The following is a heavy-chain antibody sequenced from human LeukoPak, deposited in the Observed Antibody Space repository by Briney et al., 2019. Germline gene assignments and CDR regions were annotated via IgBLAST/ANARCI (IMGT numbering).Heavy chain of an antibody. D-gene: IGHD3-3*01. CDR3: ARANYDFRPDAFDI. V-gene: IGHV3-21*01. Sequence: KPGGSLRLSCAASGFTFSNYAMTWVRQAPGKGLEWVSSISSSSSYIYYADSVKGRFTISRDNAKNSLYLQMNSLRAEDTAVYYCARANYDFRPDAFDIWGQGTMVTVSS. CDR2: ISSSSSYI. J-gene: IGHJ3*02. CDR1: GFTFSNYA.